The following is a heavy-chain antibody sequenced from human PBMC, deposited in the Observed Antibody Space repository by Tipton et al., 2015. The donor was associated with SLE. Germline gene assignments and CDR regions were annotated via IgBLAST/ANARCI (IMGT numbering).Heavy chain of an antibody. V-gene: IGHV4-39*07. CDR3: ARGVQRSPRAFDI. Sequence: TLSLTCTVSGGSISSSSYYWGWIRQPPGKGLEWIGSIYYSGSTYYNPSLKSRVTISVDTSKNQFYLKLSSVTAADTAVYYCARGVQRSPRAFDIWGQVTMVTVSS. CDR2: IYYSGST. D-gene: IGHD2-2*01. J-gene: IGHJ3*02. CDR1: GGSISSSSYY.